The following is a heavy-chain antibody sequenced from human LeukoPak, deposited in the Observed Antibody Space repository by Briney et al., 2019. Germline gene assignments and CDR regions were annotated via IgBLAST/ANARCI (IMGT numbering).Heavy chain of an antibody. Sequence: ASVKVSCKASGGTFSSYAISWVRQAPGQGLECMGGIIPIFCTANYAQKFQGRVTITTDEPTSTAYMELSSLRSEDTAVYYCARDRAYVWGSYRSRGAFDIWGQGTMVTVSS. CDR3: ARDRAYVWGSYRSRGAFDI. CDR1: GGTFSSYA. J-gene: IGHJ3*02. V-gene: IGHV1-69*05. CDR2: IIPIFCTA. D-gene: IGHD3-16*02.